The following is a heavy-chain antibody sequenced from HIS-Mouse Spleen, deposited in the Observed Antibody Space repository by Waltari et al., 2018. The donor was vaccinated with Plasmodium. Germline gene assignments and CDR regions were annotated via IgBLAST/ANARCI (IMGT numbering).Heavy chain of an antibody. J-gene: IGHJ2*01. CDR1: GCNLSSYW. D-gene: IGHD6-13*01. Sequence: EVHLGESVGGVVQPGRSLRRACAASGCNLSSYWMSWVRQAPGKGLEWVANIKQDGSEKYYVDSVKGRFTISRDNAKNSLYLQMNSLRAEDTAVYYGASSWYWYFDLWGRGTLVTVSS. CDR2: IKQDGSEK. V-gene: IGHV3-7*01. CDR3: ASSWYWYFDL.